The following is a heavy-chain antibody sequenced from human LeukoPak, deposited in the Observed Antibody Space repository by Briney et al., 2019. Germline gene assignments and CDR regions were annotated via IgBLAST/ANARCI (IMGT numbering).Heavy chain of an antibody. J-gene: IGHJ4*02. D-gene: IGHD3-22*01. CDR1: GGTFSSYA. Sequence: EASVKVPCKASGGTFSSYAISWVRQAPGQGLEWMGRIIPIFGTANYAQKFQGGVTITTDESTSTAYMELSSLRSEDTAVYYCAREGDYYDSSGYGRLGFDYWGQGTLVTVSS. CDR2: IIPIFGTA. V-gene: IGHV1-69*05. CDR3: AREGDYYDSSGYGRLGFDY.